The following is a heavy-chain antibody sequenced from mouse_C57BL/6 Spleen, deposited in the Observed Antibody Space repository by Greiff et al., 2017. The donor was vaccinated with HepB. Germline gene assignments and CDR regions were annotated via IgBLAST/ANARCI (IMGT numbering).Heavy chain of an antibody. Sequence: VQLVESGPELVKPGASVKISCKASGYAFSSSWMNWVKQRPGKGLEWIGRIYPGDGDTNYNGKFKGKATLTADKSSSTAYMQLSSLTSEDSAVYFCARWNYSNWYFDVWGTGTTVTVSS. CDR3: ARWNYSNWYFDV. CDR2: IYPGDGDT. D-gene: IGHD2-12*01. V-gene: IGHV1-82*01. J-gene: IGHJ1*03. CDR1: GYAFSSSW.